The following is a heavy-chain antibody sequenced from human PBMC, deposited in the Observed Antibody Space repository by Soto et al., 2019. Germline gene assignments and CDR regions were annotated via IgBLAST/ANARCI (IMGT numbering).Heavy chain of an antibody. CDR2: IYYSGST. D-gene: IGHD3-9*01. J-gene: IGHJ3*02. CDR3: ARALILTGYYIHDAFDI. V-gene: IGHV4-59*01. CDR1: GGSISSYY. Sequence: PSETLSLTCTVSGGSISSYYWSWIRQPQGKGLEWIGYIYYSGSTNYNPSLKSRVTISVDTSKNQFSLKLSSVTAADTAVYYCARALILTGYYIHDAFDIWGQGTMVTVSS.